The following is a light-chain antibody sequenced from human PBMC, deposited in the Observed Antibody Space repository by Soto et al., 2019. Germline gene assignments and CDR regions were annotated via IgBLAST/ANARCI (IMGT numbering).Light chain of an antibody. CDR1: QSVGSN. J-gene: IGKJ2*01. CDR3: QQYTNWPYT. Sequence: EIVMTQSPAILSVSPGERASLSCRASQSVGSNLAWYQQTAGQAPRLLIYGASTRATGIPARFSGSGSGTESTLTISSLQSEDFAGYTCQQYTNWPYTFGQGTKLAIK. CDR2: GAS. V-gene: IGKV3-15*01.